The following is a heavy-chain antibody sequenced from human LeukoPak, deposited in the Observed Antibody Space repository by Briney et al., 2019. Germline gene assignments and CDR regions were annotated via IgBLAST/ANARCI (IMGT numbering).Heavy chain of an antibody. D-gene: IGHD3-22*01. CDR1: GYSISSNYY. J-gene: IGHJ3*02. Sequence: SETLSLTCTVSGYSISSNYYWGWIRQPPGKGLEWIGSIYYSGSTYYNPSLKSRVTISVDTSKNQFSLKLSSVTAADTAVYYCARDDYDSSGYKLDAFDIWGQGTMVTVSS. V-gene: IGHV4-38-2*02. CDR3: ARDDYDSSGYKLDAFDI. CDR2: IYYSGST.